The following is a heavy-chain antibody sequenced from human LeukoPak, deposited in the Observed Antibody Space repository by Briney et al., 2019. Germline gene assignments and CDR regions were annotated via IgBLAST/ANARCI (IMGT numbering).Heavy chain of an antibody. D-gene: IGHD3-22*01. CDR3: VTNFDSSGYFGY. CDR1: GYTFTRNT. J-gene: IGHJ4*02. CDR2: VNTNTGNP. Sequence: GASVKVSCKASGYTFTRNTINWVRQVPGQGLEWMGWVNTNTGNPTYAQGFTGRFVFSSDTSVSTAYLQIGSLKAEDTAAYYCVTNFDSSGYFGYWGQGTLVAVSS. V-gene: IGHV7-4-1*01.